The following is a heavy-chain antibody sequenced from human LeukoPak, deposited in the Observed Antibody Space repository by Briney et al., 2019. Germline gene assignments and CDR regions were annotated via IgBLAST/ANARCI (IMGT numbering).Heavy chain of an antibody. CDR2: ISSSSSYI. J-gene: IGHJ4*02. CDR3: AKWGCSGGSCYPFDY. D-gene: IGHD2-15*01. V-gene: IGHV3-21*04. Sequence: GGSLRLSCAASGFTFSSYSMNWVRQAPGKGLEWVSSISSSSSYIYYADSVKGRFTISRDNAKNSLYLQMNSLRAEDTAIYYCAKWGCSGGSCYPFDYWGQGTLVTVSS. CDR1: GFTFSSYS.